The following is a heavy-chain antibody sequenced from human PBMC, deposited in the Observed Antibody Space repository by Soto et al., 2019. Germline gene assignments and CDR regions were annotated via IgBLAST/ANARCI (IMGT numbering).Heavy chain of an antibody. Sequence: GGSLRLSCSVSGFIFSSYAMHWVRQAPGKGLEYVACISSEGASTYYADSVKGRFIISRDNSKNTLYLQMSSLRAEDTAVYYCVKDRYVDYWGQGILVTVYS. J-gene: IGHJ4*02. CDR2: ISSEGAST. CDR3: VKDRYVDY. CDR1: GFIFSSYA. V-gene: IGHV3-64D*06.